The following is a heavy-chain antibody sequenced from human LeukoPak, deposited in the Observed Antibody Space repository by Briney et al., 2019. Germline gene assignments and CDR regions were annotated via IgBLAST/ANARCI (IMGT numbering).Heavy chain of an antibody. V-gene: IGHV4-34*01. D-gene: IGHD2-2*01. CDR3: ARDGVVPAAME. CDR1: GGSFSGYY. CDR2: INHSGST. J-gene: IGHJ4*02. Sequence: SETLSLTCAVYGGSFSGYYWSWIRQPPGKGLEWIGEINHSGSTNYNPSLKSRVTISVDTSKNQFSLKLSSVTAADTAVYYCARDGVVPAAMEWGQGTLVTVPS.